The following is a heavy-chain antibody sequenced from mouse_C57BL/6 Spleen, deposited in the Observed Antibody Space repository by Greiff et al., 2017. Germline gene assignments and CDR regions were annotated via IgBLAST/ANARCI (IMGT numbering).Heavy chain of an antibody. CDR3: ARGGNYPLPMDY. V-gene: IGHV1-22*01. D-gene: IGHD2-1*01. CDR2: INPNNGGT. J-gene: IGHJ4*01. Sequence: EVKLQESGPELVKPGASVKMSCKASGYTFTDYNMHWVKQSHGKSLEWIGYINPNNGGTSYNQKFKGKATLTVNQSSSTAYMELRSLTSEDSAVYYCARGGNYPLPMDYWGQGTSVTVSS. CDR1: GYTFTDYN.